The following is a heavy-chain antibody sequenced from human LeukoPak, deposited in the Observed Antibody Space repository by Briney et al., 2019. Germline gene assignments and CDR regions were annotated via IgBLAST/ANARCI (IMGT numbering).Heavy chain of an antibody. CDR3: AKRYCSGGSCFYFDY. CDR1: GFTFNNYV. CDR2: ISGGGGTT. J-gene: IGHJ4*02. V-gene: IGHV3-23*01. D-gene: IGHD2-15*01. Sequence: GRSLRLSCAASGFTFNNYVMSWVRQAPGKGLEWVSGISGGGGTTYYADSVKGRFTISRDNSKNTLYLQMNSLRAEDTALYFCAKRYCSGGSCFYFDYWGQGTLVTVSS.